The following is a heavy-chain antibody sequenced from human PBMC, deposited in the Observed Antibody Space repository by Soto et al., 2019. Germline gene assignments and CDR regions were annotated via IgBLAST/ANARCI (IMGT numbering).Heavy chain of an antibody. CDR3: ARGHAYTIFGVVTMYEPYFDY. Sequence: SETLSLTCTVSGGSISSYYWSWIRQPPGKGLEWIGYIYYSGSTNYNPSLKSRVTISVDTSKNQFSLKLSSVTAADTAVYYCARGHAYTIFGVVTMYEPYFDYWGQGTLVTVSS. CDR2: IYYSGST. CDR1: GGSISSYY. D-gene: IGHD3-3*01. J-gene: IGHJ4*02. V-gene: IGHV4-59*01.